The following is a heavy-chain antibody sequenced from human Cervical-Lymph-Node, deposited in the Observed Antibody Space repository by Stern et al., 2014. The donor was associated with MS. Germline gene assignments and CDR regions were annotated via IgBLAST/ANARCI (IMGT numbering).Heavy chain of an antibody. Sequence: VQLVESGGGLVKPGGSLRLSWAASGFTFSDYYMSWIRQAPGKGLEWVSYISSSGSSIYYADSGKGRFPISRDNAKNSLYLQMNSLRAEDTAVYYCARDNDYGDYVGYWGQGTLVTVSS. CDR2: ISSSGSSI. D-gene: IGHD4-17*01. CDR1: GFTFSDYY. CDR3: ARDNDYGDYVGY. V-gene: IGHV3-11*01. J-gene: IGHJ4*02.